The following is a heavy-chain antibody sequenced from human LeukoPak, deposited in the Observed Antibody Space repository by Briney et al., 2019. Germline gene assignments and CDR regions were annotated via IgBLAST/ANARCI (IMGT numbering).Heavy chain of an antibody. Sequence: PGGSLRLSFAAPGFTVISNPMGWVRQAPGKGLEWVSVIYSGGSTDYADSVKGRFTISRDNLKNTLYLQMNSLRAEDTAVYYCARGPAGYNWGQGTLVTFSS. CDR3: ARGPAGYN. V-gene: IGHV3-53*01. J-gene: IGHJ4*02. D-gene: IGHD1-1*01. CDR1: GFTVISNP. CDR2: IYSGGST.